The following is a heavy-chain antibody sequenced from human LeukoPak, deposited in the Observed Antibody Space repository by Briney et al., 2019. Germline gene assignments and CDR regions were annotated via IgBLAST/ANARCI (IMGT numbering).Heavy chain of an antibody. V-gene: IGHV4-39*01. J-gene: IGHJ4*02. D-gene: IGHD5-24*01. CDR2: IYYSGST. CDR1: GGSISSSSYY. Sequence: PSETLSLTCTVSGGSISSSSYYWGWIRQPPGKGLEWIGSIYYSGSTYYNPSLKGRVTISVDTSKNQFSLKLSSVTAADTAVYYCARLGGMATILGFDYWGQGTLVTVSS. CDR3: ARLGGMATILGFDY.